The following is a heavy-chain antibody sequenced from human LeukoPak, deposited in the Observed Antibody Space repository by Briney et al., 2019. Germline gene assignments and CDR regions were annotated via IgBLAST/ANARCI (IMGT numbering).Heavy chain of an antibody. CDR2: IIPIFGTA. CDR1: AGTFSSYA. V-gene: IGHV1-69*05. D-gene: IGHD3-16*01. Sequence: SVQVSCKASAGTFSSYAISWVRQAPGQGLEWMGRIIPIFGTANYAQKFQGRVTITTDESTSTAYMELSSLRSEDTAVYYCARALIRGDSDYWGQGTLVTVSS. J-gene: IGHJ4*02. CDR3: ARALIRGDSDY.